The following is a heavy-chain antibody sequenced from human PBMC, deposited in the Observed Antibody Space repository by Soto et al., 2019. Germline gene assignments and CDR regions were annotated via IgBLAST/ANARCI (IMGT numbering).Heavy chain of an antibody. CDR2: INHSGST. CDR1: GGSFSGYY. D-gene: IGHD3-10*01. CDR3: ARCWFRGAVRYYYYDGMDV. J-gene: IGHJ6*02. V-gene: IGHV4-34*01. Sequence: SETLSLTCAVYGGSFSGYYWSWIRQPPGKGLEWIGEINHSGSTNYNPSLKSRVTITVDTSENQFSLMLSYVTAADTAVYYWARCWFRGAVRYYYYDGMDVWGQGTTVTVSS.